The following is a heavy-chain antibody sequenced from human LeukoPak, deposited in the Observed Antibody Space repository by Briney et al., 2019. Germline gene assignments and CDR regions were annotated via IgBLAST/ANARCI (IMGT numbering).Heavy chain of an antibody. Sequence: GWALRLSCPASGCTLSIYRMSWVRQAPGKALEGVANINQDGSKKYYVDSVEGRFTISTDNAKNSFFLQMSSLRGEDTSVYYCARDGGVSGYDLLDYWGQGTLVTVSS. CDR2: INQDGSKK. CDR3: ARDGGVSGYDLLDY. CDR1: GCTLSIYR. J-gene: IGHJ4*02. D-gene: IGHD5-12*01. V-gene: IGHV3-7*01.